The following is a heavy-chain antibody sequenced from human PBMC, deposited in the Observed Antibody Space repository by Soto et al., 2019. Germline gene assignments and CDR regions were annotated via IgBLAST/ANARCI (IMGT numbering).Heavy chain of an antibody. D-gene: IGHD3-16*01. CDR1: GYSFTNNG. V-gene: IGHV1-8*01. Sequence: GASVKGSRQASGYSFTNNGVSWGRQATGQGLEWMGGMNPGSGDTGYAQKFQGRVTMTRDISIATAYMELSSLRSDDTAIYYCARMETFGSLNWFDPWGQGTLVTVSS. CDR3: ARMETFGSLNWFDP. J-gene: IGHJ5*02. CDR2: MNPGSGDT.